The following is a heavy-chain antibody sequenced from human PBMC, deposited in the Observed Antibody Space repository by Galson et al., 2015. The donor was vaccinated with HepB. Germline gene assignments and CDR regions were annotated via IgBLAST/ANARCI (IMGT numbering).Heavy chain of an antibody. J-gene: IGHJ6*02. Sequence: CAISGDSVSRDTVGWNWIRQSPSRGLEWLGRTYYSSTRYSDYAISVKNRIIINAGSSTHQFFLQLNSVIPEDTAAYYCPRVAHLGRGLNVWGQGTTVT. D-gene: IGHD3-10*01. V-gene: IGHV6-1*01. CDR1: GDSVSRDTVG. CDR2: TYYSSTRYS. CDR3: PRVAHLGRGLNV.